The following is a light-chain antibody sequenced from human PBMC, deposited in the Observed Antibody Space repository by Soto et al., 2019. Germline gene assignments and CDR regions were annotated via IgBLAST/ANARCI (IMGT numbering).Light chain of an antibody. J-gene: IGLJ3*02. V-gene: IGLV2-14*01. CDR2: EIT. Sequence: QSALTQPASVSGSPGQSITISCTGTSSDVGAYKYVSWYQQHPGKAPKLLIYEITYRPSGVSNRFSGSKSGNTASLTISGLQAEDEADYYCSSYTTRSTLVFGGGTKLTVL. CDR1: SSDVGAYKY. CDR3: SSYTTRSTLV.